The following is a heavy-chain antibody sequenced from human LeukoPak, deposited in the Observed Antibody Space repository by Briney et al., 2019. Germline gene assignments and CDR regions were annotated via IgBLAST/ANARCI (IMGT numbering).Heavy chain of an antibody. CDR3: AKDHIRRDGYSDFDY. CDR2: ISDSGTGT. CDR1: GFTFSSYA. Sequence: GGSLRLSCAASGFTFSSYAMSWVRQAPGKGLEWVSGISDSGTGTYYADSVKGRFTISRDNSKNTLFQQMNSLRAEDTAVYYCAKDHIRRDGYSDFDYWGQGTLVTVSS. D-gene: IGHD5-24*01. V-gene: IGHV3-23*01. J-gene: IGHJ4*02.